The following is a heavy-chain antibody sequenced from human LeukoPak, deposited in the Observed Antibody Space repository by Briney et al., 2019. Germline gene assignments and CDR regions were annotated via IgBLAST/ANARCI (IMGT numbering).Heavy chain of an antibody. CDR2: INSNGVKT. CDR1: GFTFSTCP. CDR3: ARSDHYDSNGYYDY. Sequence: PGGSLRLSCVASGFTFSTCPMHWVRQTPGKGLEYVASINSNGVKTYYVDSVKGRVTISRDNSKDTVFLQMDSLRPEDMAVYYCARSDHYDSNGYYDYWGQGTLVTVSS. D-gene: IGHD3-22*01. V-gene: IGHV3-64*02. J-gene: IGHJ4*02.